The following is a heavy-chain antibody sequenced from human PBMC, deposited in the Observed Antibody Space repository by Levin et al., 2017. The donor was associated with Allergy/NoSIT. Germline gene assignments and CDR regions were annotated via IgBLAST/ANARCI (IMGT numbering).Heavy chain of an antibody. CDR1: GFSFNTYG. CDR3: AKDNEFHCVGGGCHRYAFDV. V-gene: IGHV3-30*18. D-gene: IGHD2-15*01. Sequence: QSGGSLRLSCAASGFSFNTYGVHWVRQAPGKGLEWVALISYDGSYTFYADSVKGRFTISRDNFKNTLYLQMNSLTSEDTALYYCAKDNEFHCVGGGCHRYAFDVWGQGTMVTVSS. J-gene: IGHJ3*01. CDR2: ISYDGSYT.